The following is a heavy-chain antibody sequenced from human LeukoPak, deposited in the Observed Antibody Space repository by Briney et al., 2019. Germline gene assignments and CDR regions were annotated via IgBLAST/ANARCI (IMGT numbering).Heavy chain of an antibody. V-gene: IGHV1-2*02. Sequence: ASVKVSCKASGYTFTGYYMHWVRQAPGQGLEWMGWINPNSGGTNYAQKFQGRVTMTRDTSISTAYMELSRLRSDDTAVYYCAREPYDSSGYSLAEHFQHWGQGTLVTVSS. CDR2: INPNSGGT. CDR3: AREPYDSSGYSLAEHFQH. CDR1: GYTFTGYY. J-gene: IGHJ1*01. D-gene: IGHD3-22*01.